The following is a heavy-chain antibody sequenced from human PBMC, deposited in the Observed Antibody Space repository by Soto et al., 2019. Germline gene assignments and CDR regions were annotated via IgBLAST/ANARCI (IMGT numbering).Heavy chain of an antibody. J-gene: IGHJ4*02. CDR2: INAGNGNT. D-gene: IGHD3-22*01. CDR3: ARGSGYYYWDDY. V-gene: IGHV1-3*05. Sequence: QVQLVQSGAEEKKPGASVKVSCKASGYTFTSYAMHWVRQAPGQRLEWMGWINAGNGNTKYSQKFQGRVTISRDTSASTGYMELSSLIFEDTAVYYCARGSGYYYWDDYWGQGTLVTVSS. CDR1: GYTFTSYA.